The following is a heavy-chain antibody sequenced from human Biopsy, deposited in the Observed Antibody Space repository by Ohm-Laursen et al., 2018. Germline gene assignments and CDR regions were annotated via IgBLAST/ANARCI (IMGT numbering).Heavy chain of an antibody. Sequence: GTLSLTCPVYGESFNGYYWSWIRQTPGKGLEWIGEINHSGRTNYNPSLKSRVAISVDTSKNQFSLKVRSVTAADTAVYYCVRGVDYYDPYHYYALDVWGQGTTATVSS. V-gene: IGHV4-34*01. J-gene: IGHJ6*02. CDR3: VRGVDYYDPYHYYALDV. D-gene: IGHD3-22*01. CDR2: INHSGRT. CDR1: GESFNGYY.